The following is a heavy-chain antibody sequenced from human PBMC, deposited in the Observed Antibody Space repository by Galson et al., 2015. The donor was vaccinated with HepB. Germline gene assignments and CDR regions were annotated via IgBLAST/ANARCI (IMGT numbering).Heavy chain of an antibody. V-gene: IGHV4-59*01. CDR3: ARSDFWSGYPYGMDV. J-gene: IGHJ6*02. D-gene: IGHD3-3*01. CDR2: IYYSGST. Sequence: SETLSLTCTVSGGSISSYYWSWIRQPPGKGLEWIGYIYYSGSTNYNPSLKSQVTISVDTSKNQFSLKLSSVTAADTAVYYCARSDFWSGYPYGMDVWGQGTTVTVSS. CDR1: GGSISSYY.